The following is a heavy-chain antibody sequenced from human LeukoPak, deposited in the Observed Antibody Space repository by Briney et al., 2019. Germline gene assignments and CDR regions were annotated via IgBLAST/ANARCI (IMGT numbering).Heavy chain of an antibody. V-gene: IGHV3-21*01. J-gene: IGHJ6*02. CDR1: GFTFSSYS. Sequence: PGGSLRLSCAASGFTFSSYSMNWVRQAPGKGLEWVSSISSSSSYIYYADSVKGRFTISRDNAKNSLYLQMNSLRAEDTAVYYCARDQGAPPYIAARPYYYYGMDVWGQGTTVTVSS. D-gene: IGHD6-6*01. CDR2: ISSSSSYI. CDR3: ARDQGAPPYIAARPYYYYGMDV.